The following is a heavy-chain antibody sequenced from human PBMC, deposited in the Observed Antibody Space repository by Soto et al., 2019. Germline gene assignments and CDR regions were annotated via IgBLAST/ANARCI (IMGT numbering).Heavy chain of an antibody. V-gene: IGHV3-23*01. CDR1: GFTFSSYP. D-gene: IGHD6-25*01. J-gene: IGHJ4*02. CDR2: IVAGGGIT. CDR3: AKNAAATMRVGYDY. Sequence: EVQLLESGGGLAQPGGSLRLSCAASGFTFSSYPMSWVRQAPGQGLEWVSGIVAGGGITYYADSVKGRFTISRDNSKNTLYRQMHSLRAEDTAVYYCAKNAAATMRVGYDYWGQGTLVTGSS.